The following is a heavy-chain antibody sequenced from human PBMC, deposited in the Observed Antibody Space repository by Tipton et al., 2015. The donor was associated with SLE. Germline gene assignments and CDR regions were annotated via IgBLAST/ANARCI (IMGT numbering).Heavy chain of an antibody. CDR1: GFTFSSHC. D-gene: IGHD6-19*01. V-gene: IGHV3-21*04. CDR3: ARGGSSGWLGWFDP. J-gene: IGHJ5*02. Sequence: SLRLSCAASGFTFSSHCMDWVRQAPGRGLEWVSSISSSSTYIYYADSVKGRFTISRDNAKNSLYLQMNSLRAGDTAVYYCARGGSSGWLGWFDPWGQGTLVTVSS. CDR2: ISSSSTYI.